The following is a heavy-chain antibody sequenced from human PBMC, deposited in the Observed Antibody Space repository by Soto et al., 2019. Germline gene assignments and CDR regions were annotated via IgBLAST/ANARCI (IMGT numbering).Heavy chain of an antibody. CDR3: ARRYGYSFDY. V-gene: IGHV4-59*08. Sequence: QVQLQESGPGLVKPSETLSLTCTVSGGSISSYYWSWIRQPPGKGLEWLGYIYYSGSNNYNPSLKSRVTISVYTSKTQCSLKLRPVTAADTAVYYGARRYGYSFDYWGQGTLVTVSS. D-gene: IGHD1-1*01. CDR2: IYYSGSN. CDR1: GGSISSYY. J-gene: IGHJ4*02.